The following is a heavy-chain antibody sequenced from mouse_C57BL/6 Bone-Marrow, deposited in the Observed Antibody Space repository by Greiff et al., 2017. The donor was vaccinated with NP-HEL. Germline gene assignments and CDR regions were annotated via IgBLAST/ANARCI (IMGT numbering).Heavy chain of an antibody. CDR2: IRNKANGYTT. CDR1: GFTFTDYY. J-gene: IGHJ4*01. D-gene: IGHD2-4*01. CDR3: ARSIYYDYADDPFYAMDY. V-gene: IGHV7-3*01. Sequence: EVNVVESGGGLVQPGGSLSLSCAASGFTFTDYYMSWVRQPPGKALEWLGFIRNKANGYTTEYSASVKGRFTMSRDNSQSILNLQKNALRAEDSATNYCARSIYYDYADDPFYAMDYWGQGTSVTVSS.